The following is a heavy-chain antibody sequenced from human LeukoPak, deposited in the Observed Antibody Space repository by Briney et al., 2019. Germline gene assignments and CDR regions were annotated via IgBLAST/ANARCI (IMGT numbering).Heavy chain of an antibody. D-gene: IGHD3-3*01. Sequence: GGSLRLSCAASGFTFSSYSMNWVRQAPGKGLEWVSSISSSSSYIYYADSVKGRFTISRDNSKNTLYLQMNSLRAEDTAVYYCARDRGITIFGVASDAFDIWGQGTMVTVSS. CDR3: ARDRGITIFGVASDAFDI. J-gene: IGHJ3*02. CDR2: ISSSSSYI. CDR1: GFTFSSYS. V-gene: IGHV3-21*01.